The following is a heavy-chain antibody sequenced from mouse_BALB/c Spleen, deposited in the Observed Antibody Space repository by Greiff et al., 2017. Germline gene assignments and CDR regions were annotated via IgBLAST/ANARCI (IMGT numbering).Heavy chain of an antibody. Sequence: EVKLMESGGGLVQPGGSRKLSCAASGFTFSSFGMHWVRQAPEKGLEWVATISDGGSYTYYPDSVKERFTISRDNAKNNLYLQMSSLKSEDTAMYYCASGGDDGYSYYAMDDWGQGTSVTVSS. CDR2: ISDGGSYT. J-gene: IGHJ4*01. D-gene: IGHD2-3*01. CDR1: GFTFSSFG. V-gene: IGHV5-6*03. CDR3: ASGGDDGYSYYAMDD.